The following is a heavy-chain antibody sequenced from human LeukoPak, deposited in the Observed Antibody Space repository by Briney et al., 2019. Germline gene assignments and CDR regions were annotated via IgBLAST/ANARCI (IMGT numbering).Heavy chain of an antibody. CDR3: ARVYYYDSSGYSFDY. Sequence: SETLSLTCAAYGGTFSGYYWSWIRQPPGKGLEWIGEINHSGSTTYNPSLESRVTISVDSSKNQFSLKLSSVTAADTAVYYCARVYYYDSSGYSFDYWGQGTLVTVSS. J-gene: IGHJ4*02. CDR1: GGTFSGYY. CDR2: INHSGST. D-gene: IGHD3-22*01. V-gene: IGHV4-34*01.